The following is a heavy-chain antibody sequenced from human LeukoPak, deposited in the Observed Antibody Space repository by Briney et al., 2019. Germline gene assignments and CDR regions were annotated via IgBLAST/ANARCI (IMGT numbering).Heavy chain of an antibody. V-gene: IGHV4-34*01. CDR3: ARAGSQQVDP. CDR1: GGSFSGYY. D-gene: IGHD1/OR15-1a*01. J-gene: IGHJ5*02. Sequence: SETLSLTCAVYGGSFSGYYWSWIRQPPGKGLEWIGEINHSGSTNYNPSLKSRVTISVDTSKNQFSLKLSSVTAADTAVYYCARAGSQQVDPWGQGTLVTVSS. CDR2: INHSGST.